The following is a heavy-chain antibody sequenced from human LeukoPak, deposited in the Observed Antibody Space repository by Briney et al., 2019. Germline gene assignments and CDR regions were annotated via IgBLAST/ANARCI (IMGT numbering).Heavy chain of an antibody. CDR3: ARDAYDTNGYYTRIY. CDR2: IWYDGSKK. Sequence: AGGSLRLSCAASGFTFSSYGMPWVRQAPGKGLEWVALIWYDGSKKYYADSVKGRFTISRDNSQSALYLQMNSLRAEDTAVYFCARDAYDTNGYYTRIYWGQGTLVAVSS. J-gene: IGHJ4*02. V-gene: IGHV3-33*01. CDR1: GFTFSSYG. D-gene: IGHD3-22*01.